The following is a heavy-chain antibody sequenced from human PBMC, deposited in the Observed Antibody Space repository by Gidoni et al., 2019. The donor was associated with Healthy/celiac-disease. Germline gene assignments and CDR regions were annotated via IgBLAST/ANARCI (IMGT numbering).Heavy chain of an antibody. CDR3: ARHYYDSSGSLNDY. V-gene: IGHV3-7*01. CDR1: GFTFSSYW. Sequence: EVQLVESGGGLVQPGGSLRLSCAASGFTFSSYWMSWVRQAPGKGVEWVANVKQDGSEKYYVDSVKGRFTISRDNAKNSLYLQMNSLRAEDTAVYYCARHYYDSSGSLNDYWGQGTLVTVSS. J-gene: IGHJ4*02. CDR2: VKQDGSEK. D-gene: IGHD3-22*01.